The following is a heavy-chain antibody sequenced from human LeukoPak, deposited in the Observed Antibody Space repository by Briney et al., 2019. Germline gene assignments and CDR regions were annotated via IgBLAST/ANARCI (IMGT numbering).Heavy chain of an antibody. CDR3: ANCDYGDYRYGMDV. Sequence: PGGSLRLSCAASGFTFDDYAMHWVRQAPGKGLEWVSGISWNSGSIGYADSVKGRFTISRDNAKNSLYLQMNSLRAEDTALYYCANCDYGDYRYGMDVWGQGTTVTVSS. CDR1: GFTFDDYA. J-gene: IGHJ6*02. V-gene: IGHV3-9*01. CDR2: ISWNSGSI. D-gene: IGHD4-17*01.